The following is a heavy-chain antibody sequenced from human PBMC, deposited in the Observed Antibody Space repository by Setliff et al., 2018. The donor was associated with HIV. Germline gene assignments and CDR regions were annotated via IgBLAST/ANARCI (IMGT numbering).Heavy chain of an antibody. CDR3: ARYAASGTGWFDP. Sequence: ASVKVSCKASGNDFTAYAISWVRQAPGQGLEWMGRIGGDNANIKFAQSFQGRVTMTTDASTNTAYLELTSLRSDDTAVYYCARYAASGTGWFDPWGQGTQVTVSS. D-gene: IGHD2-8*02. V-gene: IGHV1-18*01. J-gene: IGHJ5*02. CDR1: GNDFTAYA. CDR2: IGGDNANI.